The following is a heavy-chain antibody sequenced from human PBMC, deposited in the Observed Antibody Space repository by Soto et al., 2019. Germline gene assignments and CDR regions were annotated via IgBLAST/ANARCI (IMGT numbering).Heavy chain of an antibody. Sequence: SVKVSCKTSGGTFRTSAISWVRQAPGQGLEWMGGIMPVFPTPDYAQKFQGRVTITADESTGTAYMELSSLRSEDTAVYYCARDKDRQQLGGNYYYIMDVWGQGTTVTVSA. D-gene: IGHD3-3*02. CDR2: IMPVFPTP. CDR3: ARDKDRQQLGGNYYYIMDV. J-gene: IGHJ6*01. V-gene: IGHV1-69*13. CDR1: GGTFRTSA.